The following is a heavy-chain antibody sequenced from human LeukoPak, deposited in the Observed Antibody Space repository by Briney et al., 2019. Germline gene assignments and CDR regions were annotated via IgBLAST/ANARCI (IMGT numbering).Heavy chain of an antibody. Sequence: GASVKVSCKASGYTFTSYAMNWVRQAPGQGLEWMGWINPKSGGTNYAQKFQGRVTMTRDTSISTIYTELSRLISDDTAVYYCARGTRFGAASGTGYWGQGTLVTVSS. CDR2: INPKSGGT. CDR1: GYTFTSYA. CDR3: ARGTRFGAASGTGY. J-gene: IGHJ4*02. D-gene: IGHD6-13*01. V-gene: IGHV1-2*02.